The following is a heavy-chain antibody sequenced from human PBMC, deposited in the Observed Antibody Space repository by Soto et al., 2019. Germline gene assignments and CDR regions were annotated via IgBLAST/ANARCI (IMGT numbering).Heavy chain of an antibody. J-gene: IGHJ4*02. CDR3: ARDQDSSGYYSPFAY. CDR2: IYHSGST. CDR1: GGSISSGGYS. D-gene: IGHD3-22*01. Sequence: QLQLQESGSGLVKPSQTLSLTCAVSGGSISSGGYSWSWIRQPPGKGLEWIGYIYHSGSTYYNPSPKSRVTISVDRSKNQFSLKLSSVTAADTAVYYCARDQDSSGYYSPFAYWGQGTLVTVSS. V-gene: IGHV4-30-2*01.